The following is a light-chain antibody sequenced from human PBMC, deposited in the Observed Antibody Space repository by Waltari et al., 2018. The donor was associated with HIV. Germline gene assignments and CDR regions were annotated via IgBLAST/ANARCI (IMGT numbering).Light chain of an antibody. Sequence: QSALTQPASVSGSPGQSITISCTGTSSNDRSYDIVSGYQQHPGEAPKLIIYEVTKRPSGVSNRFSGSKSGNTASLTISGLQAEDEADYYCCSCPRSGIRYVFGTGTKVTVL. CDR3: CSCPRSGIRYV. J-gene: IGLJ1*01. CDR2: EVT. CDR1: SSNDRSYDI. V-gene: IGLV2-23*02.